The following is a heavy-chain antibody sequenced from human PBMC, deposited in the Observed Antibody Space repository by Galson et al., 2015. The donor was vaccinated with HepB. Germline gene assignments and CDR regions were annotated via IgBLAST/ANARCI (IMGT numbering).Heavy chain of an antibody. D-gene: IGHD3-22*01. CDR3: ARDRKGRITMIVVDDNDAFDI. Sequence: SVKVSCKASGYTFTSYGISWVRQAPGQGLEWMGWISAYNGNTNYAQKLQGRVTMTTDTSTSTAYMELRSLRSDDTAVYYCARDRKGRITMIVVDDNDAFDIWGQGTMVTVSS. J-gene: IGHJ3*02. CDR1: GYTFTSYG. V-gene: IGHV1-18*01. CDR2: ISAYNGNT.